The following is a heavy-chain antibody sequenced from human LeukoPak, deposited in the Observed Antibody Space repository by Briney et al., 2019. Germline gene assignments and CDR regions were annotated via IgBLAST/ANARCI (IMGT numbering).Heavy chain of an antibody. J-gene: IGHJ5*02. CDR1: GGSISSSSYY. D-gene: IGHD6-13*01. CDR2: SYYSGST. CDR3: ARQHSSSWSDWFDP. V-gene: IGHV4-39*01. Sequence: SETLSLTCTVSGGSISSSSYYWGGIRQPPGKGLEWIGSSYYSGSTYYTPSLKSRVTTSVDTSKNQFSLKLSSVTAADTAVYYCARQHSSSWSDWFDPWGQGTLVTVSS.